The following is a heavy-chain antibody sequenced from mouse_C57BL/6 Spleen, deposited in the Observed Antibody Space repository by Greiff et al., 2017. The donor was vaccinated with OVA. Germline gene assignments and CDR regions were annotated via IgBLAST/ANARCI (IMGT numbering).Heavy chain of an antibody. CDR1: GFTFSSYA. D-gene: IGHD4-1*01. J-gene: IGHJ2*01. CDR3: ARDRVTGTRYFDY. V-gene: IGHV5-4*01. CDR2: ISDGGSYT. Sequence: EVKLMESGGGLVKPGGSLKLSCAASGFTFSSYAMSWVRQTPEKRLEWVATISDGGSYTYYPDNVKGRFTISRDNAKNNLYLQMSHLKSEDTAMYYCARDRVTGTRYFDYWGQGTTLTVSS.